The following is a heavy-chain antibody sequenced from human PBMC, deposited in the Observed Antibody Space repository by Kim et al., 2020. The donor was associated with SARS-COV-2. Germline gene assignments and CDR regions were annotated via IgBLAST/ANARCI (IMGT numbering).Heavy chain of an antibody. CDR2: ISYDGSNK. CDR3: ARDGGEYYDFWSGYYPGY. J-gene: IGHJ4*02. D-gene: IGHD3-3*01. CDR1: GFTFSSYA. Sequence: GGSLRLSCAASGFTFSSYAMHWVRQAPGKGLEWVAVISYDGSNKYYADSVKGRFTISRDNSKNTLYLQMNSLRAEDTAVYYCARDGGEYYDFWSGYYPGYWGQGTLVTVSS. V-gene: IGHV3-30-3*01.